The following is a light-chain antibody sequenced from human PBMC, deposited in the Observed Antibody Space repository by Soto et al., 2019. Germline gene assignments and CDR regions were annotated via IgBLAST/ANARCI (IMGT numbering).Light chain of an antibody. Sequence: DIVLTQSPGTLSLSPGERATLSCRASQSVRSNSLAWYQQRPGQAPRLLIYGASSRASGIPDRFSGSGSGTDFTLIISSLEPEDFAVYYCQQYGSSSTFGQGTKVEVK. V-gene: IGKV3-20*01. CDR2: GAS. J-gene: IGKJ1*01. CDR3: QQYGSSST. CDR1: QSVRSNS.